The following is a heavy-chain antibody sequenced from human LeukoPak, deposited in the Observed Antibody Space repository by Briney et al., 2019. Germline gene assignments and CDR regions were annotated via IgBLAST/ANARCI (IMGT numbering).Heavy chain of an antibody. V-gene: IGHV1-69*06. CDR1: GGTFSNYG. D-gene: IGHD4-11*01. CDR2: IIPLFGTT. CDR3: ARVADYSGTSMFYFDY. Sequence: SVKVSCKTSGGTFSNYGITWVRQAPGQGLEWMGGIIPLFGTTDYSQNFQGRVTITADKSTSTVYMEIRNLRSEDTAVYYCARVADYSGTSMFYFDYWGQGTLVTVSS. J-gene: IGHJ4*02.